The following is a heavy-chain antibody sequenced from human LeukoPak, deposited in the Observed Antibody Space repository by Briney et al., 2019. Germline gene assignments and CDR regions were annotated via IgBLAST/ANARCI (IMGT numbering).Heavy chain of an antibody. CDR2: INPNSGGT. D-gene: IGHD2-2*02. Sequence: GASVKVSCKASGYTFTGYYMHWVRQAPGQGLEWMGWINPNSGGTNYAQKFQGRVTMTRDTSISTAYMELSRLRSDDTAVYYCARDNVPAATPYYFDYWGQGTLVTVSS. CDR1: GYTFTGYY. CDR3: ARDNVPAATPYYFDY. J-gene: IGHJ4*02. V-gene: IGHV1-2*02.